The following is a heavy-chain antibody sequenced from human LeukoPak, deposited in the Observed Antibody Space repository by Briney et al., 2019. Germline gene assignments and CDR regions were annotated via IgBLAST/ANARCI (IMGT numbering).Heavy chain of an antibody. D-gene: IGHD3-22*01. Sequence: GASVKVSCKASGGTFISYAISWVRQAPGQGLEWMGGIIPIFGTANYAQKFQGRVTITADESTSTAYMELSSLRSEDTAVYYCAADYYDSSGYYSPHFDYWGQGTLVTVSS. CDR3: AADYYDSSGYYSPHFDY. J-gene: IGHJ4*02. CDR1: GGTFISYA. V-gene: IGHV1-69*13. CDR2: IIPIFGTA.